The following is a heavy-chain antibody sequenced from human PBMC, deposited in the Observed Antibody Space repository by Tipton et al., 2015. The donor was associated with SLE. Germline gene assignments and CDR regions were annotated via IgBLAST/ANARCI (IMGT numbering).Heavy chain of an antibody. CDR3: ARMDFWSGYYPRWFDP. J-gene: IGHJ5*02. D-gene: IGHD3-3*01. Sequence: TLSLTCTVSGGSIRSSRHFWGWIRQPPGKGLEWIGVLYYSGNTYYNPSLKSPVTLSIDTSKNQFSLKMRSVTAADAAVYFCARMDFWSGYYPRWFDPWGQGTLVTVSS. CDR1: GGSIRSSRHF. CDR2: LYYSGNT. V-gene: IGHV4-39*07.